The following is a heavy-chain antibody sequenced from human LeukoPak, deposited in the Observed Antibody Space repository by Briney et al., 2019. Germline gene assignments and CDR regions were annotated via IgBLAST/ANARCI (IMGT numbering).Heavy chain of an antibody. CDR1: GYTLTELS. Sequence: ASVRVSCKVSGYTLTELSMHWVRQAPGKGLEWMGGFDPEDGETIYAQKFQGRVTMTEDTSTDTAYMELSSLRSEDTAVYYCATKGPGSSSWYYFDYWGQGTLVTVSS. J-gene: IGHJ4*02. CDR3: ATKGPGSSSWYYFDY. CDR2: FDPEDGET. D-gene: IGHD6-13*01. V-gene: IGHV1-24*01.